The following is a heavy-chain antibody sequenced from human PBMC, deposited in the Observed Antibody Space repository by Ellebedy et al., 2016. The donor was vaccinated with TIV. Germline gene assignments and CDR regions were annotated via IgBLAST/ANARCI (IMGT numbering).Heavy chain of an antibody. CDR2: ISSSSSYI. V-gene: IGHV3-21*01. CDR3: ARGPLQLPLDY. J-gene: IGHJ4*02. Sequence: GESLKISCAASGFTFSSYSMNWVRQAPGKGLEWVSSISSSSSYIYYADSVKGRFTISRDNAKNSLYLQMNSLRAEDTAVYYCARGPLQLPLDYWGQGTLVTVSS. CDR1: GFTFSSYS. D-gene: IGHD1-1*01.